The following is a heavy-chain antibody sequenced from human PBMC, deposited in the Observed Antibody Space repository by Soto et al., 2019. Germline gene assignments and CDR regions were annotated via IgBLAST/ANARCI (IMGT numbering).Heavy chain of an antibody. CDR3: AKDRNGICSGGSCYSAAPSYFDY. V-gene: IGHV3-23*01. D-gene: IGHD2-15*01. CDR2: ISGSGGST. CDR1: GFTFSSYA. Sequence: GGSLRLSCAASGFTFSSYAMSWVRQAPGKGLEWVSAISGSGGSTYYADSVKGRFTISRDNSKNTLYLQMNSLRAEDTAVYYCAKDRNGICSGGSCYSAAPSYFDYWGQGTLVTV. J-gene: IGHJ4*02.